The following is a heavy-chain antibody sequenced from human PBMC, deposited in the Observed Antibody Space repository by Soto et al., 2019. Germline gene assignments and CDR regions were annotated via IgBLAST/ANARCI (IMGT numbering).Heavy chain of an antibody. CDR3: ARDPNKIRYCGTHCSQFYGMDV. J-gene: IGHJ6*02. V-gene: IGHV3-23*01. Sequence: GGSLRLSCAASGFSLSTYAMSWVRQAPGKGLQWVSGISGSGSNTYYADSVKGRFTISRDSSTDTLCLQMNSLRAEDTAVYYCARDPNKIRYCGTHCSQFYGMDVWGQGTTVTVSS. CDR1: GFSLSTYA. CDR2: ISGSGSNT. D-gene: IGHD2-21*01.